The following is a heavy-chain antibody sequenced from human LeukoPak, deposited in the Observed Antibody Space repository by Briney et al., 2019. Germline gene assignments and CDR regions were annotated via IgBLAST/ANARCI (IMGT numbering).Heavy chain of an antibody. CDR3: AKPSPGGNHFDY. V-gene: IGHV3-23*01. CDR1: GFTFNSYA. D-gene: IGHD4-23*01. CDR2: ISSGGSDT. Sequence: AGGSLRLSCAASGFTFNSYAMSWVRQAPGKGPEWVSGISSGGSDTFYADSVKGRFTILRDTSKNTLYLQMNSLRADDTALYYCAKPSPGGNHFDYWGQGTLVTVSS. J-gene: IGHJ4*02.